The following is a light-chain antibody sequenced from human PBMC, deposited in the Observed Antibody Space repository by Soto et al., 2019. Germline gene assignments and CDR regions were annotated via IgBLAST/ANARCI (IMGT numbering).Light chain of an antibody. J-gene: IGLJ1*01. V-gene: IGLV1-44*01. CDR1: SSNIGSNT. CDR2: SSN. CDR3: AAWDDSLNGYV. Sequence: QSVLTQPPSASGTPGQRVTISCSGSSSNIGSNTVNWYQQLPGTAPKLLIYSSNQRPSGVPDRFSGFKSGTSASLAISGLQSEDEADYYCAAWDDSLNGYVFGTGTKVTVL.